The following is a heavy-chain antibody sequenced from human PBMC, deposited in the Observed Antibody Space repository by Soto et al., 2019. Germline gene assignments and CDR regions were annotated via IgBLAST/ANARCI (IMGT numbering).Heavy chain of an antibody. J-gene: IGHJ4*02. CDR3: VRGPWLVGDVTSFDY. D-gene: IGHD6-19*01. CDR1: GFTFSTYG. Sequence: QVHLVESGGGVVQPGRSLRLSCAASGFTFSTYGMHWVRQAPGKGVEWVALIWNHGREDSYADSVKGRFTISRDNSKNTRWLQMNSLRADATAVYYCVRGPWLVGDVTSFDYWGQGSLVTVSS. CDR2: IWNHGRED. V-gene: IGHV3-33*01.